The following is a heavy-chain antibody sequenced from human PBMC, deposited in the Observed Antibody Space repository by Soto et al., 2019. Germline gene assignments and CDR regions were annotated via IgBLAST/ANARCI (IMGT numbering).Heavy chain of an antibody. V-gene: IGHV2-70*01. CDR1: GFSLSTSGMC. D-gene: IGHD6-6*01. CDR2: IDWDDDK. J-gene: IGHJ6*02. CDR3: ARIRGEYSSSSGYYYYGMDV. Sequence: SGPTLVNPTQTLTLTCTFSGFSLSTSGMCVSWIRQPPGKALEWLALIDWDDDKYYSTSLKTRLTISKDTSKNQVVLTMTNMDPVDTATYYCARIRGEYSSSSGYYYYGMDVWGQGTTVTVSS.